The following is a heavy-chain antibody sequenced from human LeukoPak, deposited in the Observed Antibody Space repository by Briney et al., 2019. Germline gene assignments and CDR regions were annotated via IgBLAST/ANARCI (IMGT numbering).Heavy chain of an antibody. CDR1: GFTFSSYG. Sequence: GGSLRLSCAASGFTFSSYGMSWVRQAPGKGLEWVSAISGSGGSTYYADSVKGRFTISRDNSKNTLYLQMNSLRAEDTAVYYCAKERQLVPDYYYYMDVWGKGTTVTVSS. D-gene: IGHD6-6*01. CDR2: ISGSGGST. CDR3: AKERQLVPDYYYYMDV. V-gene: IGHV3-23*01. J-gene: IGHJ6*03.